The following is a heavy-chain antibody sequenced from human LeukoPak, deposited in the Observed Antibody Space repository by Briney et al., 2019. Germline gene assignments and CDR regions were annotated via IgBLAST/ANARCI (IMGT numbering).Heavy chain of an antibody. V-gene: IGHV4-34*01. CDR3: ARPHDSSGYQQYYYYMDV. Sequence: SETLSLNCAVYGGSFSGYYWSWIRQPPGKGLEWIGEINHSGSTNYNPSLKSRVTISVDTSRNQFSLKLSSVTAADTAVYYCARPHDSSGYQQYYYYMDVWGKGTTVTVSS. CDR1: GGSFSGYY. CDR2: INHSGST. D-gene: IGHD3-22*01. J-gene: IGHJ6*03.